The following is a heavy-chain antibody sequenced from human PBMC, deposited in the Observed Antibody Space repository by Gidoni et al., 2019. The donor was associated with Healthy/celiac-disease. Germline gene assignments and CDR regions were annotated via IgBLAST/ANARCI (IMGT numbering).Heavy chain of an antibody. CDR1: GGSIRSSSYY. V-gene: IGHV4-39*01. CDR2: IYYRGST. J-gene: IGHJ4*02. D-gene: IGHD3-22*01. CDR3: ARHGDYYASSGHFDY. Sequence: QLQLQESGPGLVKPSETLSLPCTVSGGSIRSSSYYWGWIRQPPGKGLEWIGSIYYRGSTYYNPSLKSRFTISVDTSKNQFSLKLSSVTAADTAVYYCARHGDYYASSGHFDYWGQGTLVTVSS.